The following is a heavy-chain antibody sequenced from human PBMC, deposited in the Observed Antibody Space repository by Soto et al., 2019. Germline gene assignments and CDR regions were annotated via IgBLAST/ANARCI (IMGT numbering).Heavy chain of an antibody. CDR1: GYTFNTYS. CDR3: ARENVLSYVYTAMVDYFDY. Sequence: QVQLVQSGAEVKKPGASVKVSCKASGYTFNTYSISWVRQAPGQGLEWMGWISGYNGDTHYAQKFQGRVTMTTDTSTSTAYMELRSLRSDDTAMYYCARENVLSYVYTAMVDYFDYWGQGTLVTVSS. CDR2: ISGYNGDT. J-gene: IGHJ4*02. V-gene: IGHV1-18*01. D-gene: IGHD5-18*01.